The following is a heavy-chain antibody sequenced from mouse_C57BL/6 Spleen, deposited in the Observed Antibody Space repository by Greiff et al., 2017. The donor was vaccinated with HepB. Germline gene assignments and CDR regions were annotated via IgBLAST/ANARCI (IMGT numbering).Heavy chain of an antibody. CDR1: GYSITSDY. Sequence: EVKLMESGPGLAKPSQTLSLTCSVTGYSITSDYWNWIRKFPGNKLDYMGYISYSGSTYYNPSLTSRISITRDTSKNQYYLQLNSVTTEDTATYYCARSTGSSYRWYFDVWGTGTTVTVSS. CDR3: ARSTGSSYRWYFDV. CDR2: ISYSGST. D-gene: IGHD1-1*01. J-gene: IGHJ1*03. V-gene: IGHV3-8*01.